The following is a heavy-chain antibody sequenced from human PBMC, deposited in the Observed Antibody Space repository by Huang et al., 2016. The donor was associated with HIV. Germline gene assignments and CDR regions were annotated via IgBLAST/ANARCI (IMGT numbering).Heavy chain of an antibody. CDR2: VNDSGAT. V-gene: IGHV4-34*02. CDR1: GGSFTGNY. Sequence: QMQLQPRGAGLLKPSETLSLTCGVSGGSFTGNYLTWIRQAPGKGLAWIGEVNDSGATNYNPPLKGRVTISLDKSNRELSLNLRSVTAADTAVYYCARQWTILEWLLGLDVWGQGTTVIVSS. D-gene: IGHD3-3*01. J-gene: IGHJ6*02. CDR3: ARQWTILEWLLGLDV.